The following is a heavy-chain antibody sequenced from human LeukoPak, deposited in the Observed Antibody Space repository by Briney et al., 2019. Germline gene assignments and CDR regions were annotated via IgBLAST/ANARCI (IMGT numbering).Heavy chain of an antibody. J-gene: IGHJ4*02. CDR2: IYYSGST. D-gene: IGHD2-21*01. CDR3: ARVRGLFRYFDY. V-gene: IGHV4-30-4*08. Sequence: WVRPAPGKGLEWIGYIYYSGSTYYNQSLKSRVIISLDTSKNQFSLKLSSVTAADTAVYYCARVRGLFRYFDYWGQGTLVTVSS.